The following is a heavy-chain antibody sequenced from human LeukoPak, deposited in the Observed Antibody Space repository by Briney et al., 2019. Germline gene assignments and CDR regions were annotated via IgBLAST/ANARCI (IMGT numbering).Heavy chain of an antibody. CDR1: GGSISSSSYY. CDR2: ISGSGGST. V-gene: IGHV3-23*01. J-gene: IGHJ4*02. CDR3: AKARGYSYGESFDY. Sequence: PSETLSLTCTVSGGSISSSSYYWGWIRQPPGKGLEWVSAISGSGGSTYYADSVKGRFTNSRDNSKNTLYLQMNSLRAEDTAVYYCAKARGYSYGESFDYWGQGTLVTVSS. D-gene: IGHD5-18*01.